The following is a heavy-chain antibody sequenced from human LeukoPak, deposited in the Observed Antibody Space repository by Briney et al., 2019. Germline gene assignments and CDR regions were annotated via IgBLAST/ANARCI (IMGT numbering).Heavy chain of an antibody. CDR2: IRSKANSYAT. J-gene: IGHJ4*02. CDR1: GFTFSGSA. D-gene: IGHD3-3*01. CDR3: TRQEEDFWSGYGY. V-gene: IGHV3-73*01. Sequence: PGGSLRLSCAASGFTFSGSAMHWVRQASGKGLEWVGRIRSKANSYATAYAASVKGRFTISRDDSKNTAYLQMNSLKTEDTAVYYCTRQEEDFWSGYGYWGQGTLVTVSS.